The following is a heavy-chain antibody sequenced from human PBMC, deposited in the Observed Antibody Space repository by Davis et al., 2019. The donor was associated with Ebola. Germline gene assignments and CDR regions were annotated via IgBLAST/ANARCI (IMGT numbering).Heavy chain of an antibody. J-gene: IGHJ3*02. CDR1: GFTFRNFA. D-gene: IGHD6-13*01. CDR2: ISYHGSDK. CDR3: TSPIPARGTPENGFHI. Sequence: PGGSLRLSCAASGFTFRNFAMHWVRQAPGKGLEWVAVISYHGSDKYYADSVKGRFTISRDNSKDTLYLQMTSLRAGDTALYYCTSPIPARGTPENGFHIWGQGTMVAVSS. V-gene: IGHV3-30*04.